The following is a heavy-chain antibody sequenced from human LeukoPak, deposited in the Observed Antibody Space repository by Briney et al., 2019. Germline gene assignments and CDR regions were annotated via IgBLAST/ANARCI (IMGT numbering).Heavy chain of an antibody. CDR3: ARGGLPNYDFWSGQTLSYFHR. Sequence: SVKVSCKASGGTFSSYAISWVRQAPGQGLEWMGGIIPIFGTANYAQKFQGRVTMTSDTSTSTVYMELSSLRSEDTAVYYCARGGLPNYDFWSGQTLSYFHRWGQGTLVTVSS. D-gene: IGHD3-3*01. J-gene: IGHJ1*01. CDR2: IIPIFGTA. CDR1: GGTFSSYA. V-gene: IGHV1-69*05.